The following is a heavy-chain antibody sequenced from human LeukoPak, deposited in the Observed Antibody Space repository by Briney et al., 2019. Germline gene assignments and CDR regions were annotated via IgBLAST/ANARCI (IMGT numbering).Heavy chain of an antibody. D-gene: IGHD5/OR15-5a*01. CDR3: AKPREQQLLRIAFDV. CDR1: GFTFNNYA. V-gene: IGHV3-23*01. J-gene: IGHJ3*01. CDR2: ISTSGSGT. Sequence: GGSLRLSCVASGFTFNNYAMNWVRQAPGKALEWVSVISTSGSGTYYADSVKGRFTISRDNSKNTLYLQLNNLRAEDTAVYYCAKPREQQLLRIAFDVWGQGTMVTVSS.